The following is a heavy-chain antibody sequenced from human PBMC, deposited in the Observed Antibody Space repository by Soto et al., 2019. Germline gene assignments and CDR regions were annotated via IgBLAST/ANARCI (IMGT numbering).Heavy chain of an antibody. CDR1: GFTFSSYS. CDR3: VRDAGSWGY. J-gene: IGHJ4*02. D-gene: IGHD3-10*01. Sequence: EVQLVESGGGLVQPGGSLRLSCVGSGFTFSSYSMDWVRQDPGKGLEWISYISSSRTTIHYADSVKGRFTISSDNANNSLSLQMNSLRDEDTAIYYCVRDAGSWGYWGQGTLVTVSS. CDR2: ISSSRTTI. V-gene: IGHV3-48*02.